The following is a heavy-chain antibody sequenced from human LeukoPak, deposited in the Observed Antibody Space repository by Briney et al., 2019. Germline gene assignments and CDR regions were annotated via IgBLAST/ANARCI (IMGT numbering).Heavy chain of an antibody. V-gene: IGHV4-39*07. CDR2: IYYSGST. CDR3: ARGTYGSGSYYKRRPYYYYMDV. CDR1: GGSISSSSYY. Sequence: PSETLSLTCTVSGGSISSSSYYWGWIRQPPGQGLEWIGSIYYSGSTYYNPSLKSRVTISVDTSKNQFSLKLSSVTAADTAVYYCARGTYGSGSYYKRRPYYYYMDVWGKGTTVTVSS. D-gene: IGHD3-10*01. J-gene: IGHJ6*03.